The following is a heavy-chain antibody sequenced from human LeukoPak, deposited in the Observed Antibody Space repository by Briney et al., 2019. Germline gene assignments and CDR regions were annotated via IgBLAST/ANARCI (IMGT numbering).Heavy chain of an antibody. J-gene: IGHJ6*04. V-gene: IGHV4-59*01. CDR3: ARAPKTVTMVRGVIISAVDV. Sequence: SETLSLTCTVSGGPISSYYWSWIRQPPGKGLEWIGYIYYSGSTNYNPSLKSRVTISVDTSKNQFSLKLSSVTAADTAVYYCARAPKTVTMVRGVIISAVDVWGKGTTVTVSS. D-gene: IGHD3-10*01. CDR2: IYYSGST. CDR1: GGPISSYY.